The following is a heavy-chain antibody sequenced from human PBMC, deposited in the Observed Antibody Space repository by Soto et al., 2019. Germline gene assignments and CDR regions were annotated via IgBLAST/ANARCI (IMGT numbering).Heavy chain of an antibody. D-gene: IGHD1-1*01. CDR1: GFTFSGYC. Sequence: GGSLRLSCAASGFTFSGYCMHWVRQAPGKGLVWVSRIDGDGSRTNYADSVKGRFTISRDNAKNTLYLQMNSLRAEDTAVYYCARELAGYNDYWGQGTLVTVSS. CDR3: ARELAGYNDY. CDR2: IDGDGSRT. J-gene: IGHJ4*02. V-gene: IGHV3-74*01.